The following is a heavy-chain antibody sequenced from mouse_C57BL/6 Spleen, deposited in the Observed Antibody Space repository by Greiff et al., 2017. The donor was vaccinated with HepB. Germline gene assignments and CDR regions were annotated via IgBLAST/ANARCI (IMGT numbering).Heavy chain of an antibody. CDR2: ISDGGSYT. Sequence: EVKLQESGGGLVKPGGSLKLSCAASGFTFSSYAMSWVRQTPEKRLEWVATISDGGSYTYYPDNVKGRFTISRDNAKNNLYLQMSHLKSEDTAMYYCARDSRYYGSSHYFDYWGQGTTLTVSS. CDR1: GFTFSSYA. CDR3: ARDSRYYGSSHYFDY. D-gene: IGHD1-1*01. J-gene: IGHJ2*01. V-gene: IGHV5-4*01.